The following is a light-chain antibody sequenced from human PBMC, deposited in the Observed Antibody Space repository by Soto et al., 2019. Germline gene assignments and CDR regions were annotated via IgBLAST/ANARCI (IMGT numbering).Light chain of an antibody. Sequence: QSVLTQPASVSGSPGQSITISCTGTGSDVGSYNFVSWYQQHPCKAPKLMIYEVYKRPSGVSNRFSGSKSDNTASLTISGLQTEDEADYYCCSYAGNSLYVFGTGTKVTVL. CDR1: GSDVGSYNF. CDR3: CSYAGNSLYV. CDR2: EVY. J-gene: IGLJ1*01. V-gene: IGLV2-23*02.